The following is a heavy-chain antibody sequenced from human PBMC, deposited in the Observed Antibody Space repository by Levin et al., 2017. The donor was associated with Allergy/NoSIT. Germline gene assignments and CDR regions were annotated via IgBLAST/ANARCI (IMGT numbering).Heavy chain of an antibody. CDR2: IDWEDDK. CDR3: ARTSTVERAFDV. V-gene: IGHV2-70*13. Sequence: SGPTLVKPTQTLTLTCTLSGFSLTASGMCVTWIRPAPGKALEWLALIDWEDDKYFNASLKTRPTISRDTSKNKVVLTLTNMDPVETGTYYCARTSTVERAFDVWGQGTMVTVSS. J-gene: IGHJ3*01. CDR1: GFSLTASGMC. D-gene: IGHD1-1*01.